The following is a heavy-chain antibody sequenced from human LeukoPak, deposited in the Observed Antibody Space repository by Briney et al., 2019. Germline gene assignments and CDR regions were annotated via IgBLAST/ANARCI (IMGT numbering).Heavy chain of an antibody. Sequence: GGSLRLPCVASGFTFSNAWMSWVRQAPGKGLEWVGRIKSKTNGGTTDYAAPVKGRFTISRDDSKNTLYLQMNSLRAEDTAVYYCAKDLTWLRLKPPVKGSPDYWGQGTLVTVSS. CDR1: GFTFSNAW. D-gene: IGHD5-12*01. CDR3: AKDLTWLRLKPPVKGSPDY. CDR2: IKSKTNGGTT. V-gene: IGHV3-15*01. J-gene: IGHJ4*02.